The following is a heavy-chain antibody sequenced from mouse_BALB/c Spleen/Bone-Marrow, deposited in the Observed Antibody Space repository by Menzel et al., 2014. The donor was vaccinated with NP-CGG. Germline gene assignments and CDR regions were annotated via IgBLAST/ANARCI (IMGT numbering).Heavy chain of an antibody. CDR1: GYTFTSYW. CDR3: ARDWYFGV. Sequence: VQLQQSGAELAKPGASVKMSCKASGYTFTSYWMRWVKQRPGQGLEWIGYINPSTGYTEYNQKFKDKATLTADKSSSTAYMQLSSLTSEDSAVYYCARDWYFGVWGAGTTVTVSS. V-gene: IGHV1-7*01. CDR2: INPSTGYT. J-gene: IGHJ1*01.